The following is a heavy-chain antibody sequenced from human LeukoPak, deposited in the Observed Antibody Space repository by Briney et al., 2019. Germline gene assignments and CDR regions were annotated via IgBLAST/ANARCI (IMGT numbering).Heavy chain of an antibody. J-gene: IGHJ5*02. CDR2: IFYSGST. CDR1: GGSINSYF. D-gene: IGHD3-10*01. CDR3: AREPIWFGELFGWFDP. Sequence: SETLSLTCTVSGGSINSYFWTWIRQPPGKGLEWIGHIFYSGSTTYNPSLKSRVTISVDTSKNQFSLKLSSVTAADTAVYYCAREPIWFGELFGWFDPWGQGTLVTVSS. V-gene: IGHV4-59*12.